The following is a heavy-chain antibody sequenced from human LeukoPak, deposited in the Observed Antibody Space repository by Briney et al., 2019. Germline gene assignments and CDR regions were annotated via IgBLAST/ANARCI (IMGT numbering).Heavy chain of an antibody. V-gene: IGHV3-49*04. CDR1: GFTFGDYA. Sequence: PGGSLRLSCTSFGFTFGDYAISWVRQAPGKGREWVGFIRNRFHGRTSVYAASVEGRFTISRDDSESVAYLQMNSLKAEDTAVYFCARGSVNDHGDGQYFEHWGQGTLVTVSS. J-gene: IGHJ1*01. CDR2: IRNRFHGRTS. CDR3: ARGSVNDHGDGQYFEH. D-gene: IGHD4-17*01.